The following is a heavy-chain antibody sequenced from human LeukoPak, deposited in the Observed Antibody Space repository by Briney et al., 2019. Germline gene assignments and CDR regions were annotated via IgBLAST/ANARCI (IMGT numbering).Heavy chain of an antibody. Sequence: GGSLRLSCAASGFNIGPYAMYWVRQGPGRGLEWVSVIKADGSGTFYSDSVGGRFTTSRDNSKNSLYLQMSSLTSDDTALYYCATWAFYHNLDVWGQGTTVAVSS. J-gene: IGHJ6*02. CDR2: IKADGSGT. V-gene: IGHV3-43*02. CDR1: GFNIGPYA. CDR3: ATWAFYHNLDV. D-gene: IGHD2/OR15-2a*01.